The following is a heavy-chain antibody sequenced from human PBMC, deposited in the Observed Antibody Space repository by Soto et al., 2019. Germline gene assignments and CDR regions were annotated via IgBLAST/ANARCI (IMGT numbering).Heavy chain of an antibody. CDR1: GYSFTSYW. CDR3: ARHWSSGGLEVNWFDP. D-gene: IGHD6-25*01. V-gene: IGHV5-51*01. Sequence: GESLKISCKGSGYSFTSYWIGWVRQMPGKGLEWMGIIYPGDSDTRYSPSFQGQVTISADKSISTAYLQWSSLKASDTAMYYCARHWSSGGLEVNWFDPWGQGTLVTV. CDR2: IYPGDSDT. J-gene: IGHJ5*02.